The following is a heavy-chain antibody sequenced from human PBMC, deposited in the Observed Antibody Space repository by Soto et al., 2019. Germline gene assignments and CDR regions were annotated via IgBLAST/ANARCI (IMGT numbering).Heavy chain of an antibody. V-gene: IGHV4-34*01. Sequence: SGTLSLTCAVYGGSFSGYYWSWIRQPPGKGLEWIGEINHSGSTNYNPSLKSRVTISVDTSKNQFSLKLSSVTAADTAVYYCARALYYDYIWGSYRYYYYMDVWGKGTTVTVSS. CDR3: ARALYYDYIWGSYRYYYYMDV. CDR1: GGSFSGYY. D-gene: IGHD3-16*02. J-gene: IGHJ6*03. CDR2: INHSGST.